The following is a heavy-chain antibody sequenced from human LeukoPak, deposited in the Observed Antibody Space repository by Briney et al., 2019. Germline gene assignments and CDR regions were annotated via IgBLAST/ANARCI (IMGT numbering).Heavy chain of an antibody. Sequence: SSSSYYWGWVRQAPGKGLEWVSGISGSGGSTNYADSVKGRFTISRDNSKNTLYLQMNRLRVEDTAVYYCAKDSGSGWYQYGMDVWGQGTTVTVSS. CDR3: AKDSGSGWYQYGMDV. D-gene: IGHD6-19*01. J-gene: IGHJ6*02. CDR2: ISGSGGST. V-gene: IGHV3-23*01. CDR1: SSSSYY.